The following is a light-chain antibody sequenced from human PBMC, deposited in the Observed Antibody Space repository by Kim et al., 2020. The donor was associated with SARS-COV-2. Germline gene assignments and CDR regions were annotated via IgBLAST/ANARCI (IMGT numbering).Light chain of an antibody. CDR2: DTS. V-gene: IGKV3-11*01. CDR3: QQRSTSVT. CDR1: QSVTSY. Sequence: LSLSPGERATLSCRASQSVTSYLGWYQQRPGQAPRLLIYDTSNRATGIPARFSGSGSGTDFTLTISGLEPEDFAVYYCQQRSTSVTFGGGTKLEI. J-gene: IGKJ4*01.